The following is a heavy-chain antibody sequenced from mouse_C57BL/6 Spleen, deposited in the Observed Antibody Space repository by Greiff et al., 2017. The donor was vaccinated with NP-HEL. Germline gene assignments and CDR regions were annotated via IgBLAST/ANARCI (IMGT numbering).Heavy chain of an antibody. CDR2: IWSGGSP. J-gene: IGHJ4*01. CDR3: ARKSYYDPLYAMDY. D-gene: IGHD2-4*01. CDR1: GFSLTSYA. V-gene: IGHV2-2*01. Sequence: QVQLQQSGPGLVQPSQSLSITCTVSGFSLTSYAVHWVRQSPGKGLEWLGVIWSGGSPDYNAAFISRLSISKDNTKSQVFFKMNSLQADDTAIDYCARKSYYDPLYAMDYWGQGTSVTVSS.